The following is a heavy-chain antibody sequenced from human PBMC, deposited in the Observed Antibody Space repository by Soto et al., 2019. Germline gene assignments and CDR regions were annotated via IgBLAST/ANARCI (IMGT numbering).Heavy chain of an antibody. CDR1: VFTFISYA. CDR3: AKGEGTARAYYFDY. D-gene: IGHD6-6*01. CDR2: ISGSGGST. V-gene: IGHV3-23*01. J-gene: IGHJ4*02. Sequence: GWSLRLSCASSVFTFISYAMSWVRQAPGKGLEWVSAISGSGGSTYYADSVKGRFTISRDNSKNTLYLQMNSLRAEDTAVYYCAKGEGTARAYYFDYWGQGTLVTVSS.